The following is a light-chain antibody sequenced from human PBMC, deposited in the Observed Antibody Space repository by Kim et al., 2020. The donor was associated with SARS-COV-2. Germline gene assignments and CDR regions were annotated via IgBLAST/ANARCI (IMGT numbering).Light chain of an antibody. CDR3: QAWDSSTGV. V-gene: IGLV3-1*01. Sequence: GSPGQTASITCSGDKLGDNYACWYQLKPGQSPVLVIYQDSQRPSGIPERFSGSNSGNTATLTISGTQAMDEADYYCQAWDSSTGVFGGGTQLTVL. CDR2: QDS. J-gene: IGLJ2*01. CDR1: KLGDNY.